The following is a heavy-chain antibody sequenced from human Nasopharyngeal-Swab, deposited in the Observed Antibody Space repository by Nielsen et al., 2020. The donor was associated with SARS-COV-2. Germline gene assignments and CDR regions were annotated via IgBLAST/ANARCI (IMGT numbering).Heavy chain of an antibody. Sequence: GESLKISCAASGFTFSSYWLHWLRQTPGKGLVWVSRINSDGSSASYADSVKGRFTISRDNAKNTLYLQMNSLRAEDTAVYYCARDLRFFTPSNYYYYGMDVWGQGTTVTVSS. J-gene: IGHJ6*02. D-gene: IGHD3-3*01. CDR3: ARDLRFFTPSNYYYYGMDV. CDR2: INSDGSSA. V-gene: IGHV3-74*01. CDR1: GFTFSSYW.